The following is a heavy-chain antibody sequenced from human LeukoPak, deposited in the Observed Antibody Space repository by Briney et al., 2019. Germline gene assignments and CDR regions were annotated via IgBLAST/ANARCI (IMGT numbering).Heavy chain of an antibody. J-gene: IGHJ4*02. CDR2: IYTSGST. V-gene: IGHV4-4*09. CDR1: GGSISSYY. Sequence: SETLSLTCTASGGSISSYYWSWIRQPPGKGLEWIGYIYTSGSTNYNPSLKSRVTISVDTSKNQFSLKLSSVTAADTAVYYCARGRQGYSYGFDYWGQGTLVTVSS. CDR3: ARGRQGYSYGFDY. D-gene: IGHD5-18*01.